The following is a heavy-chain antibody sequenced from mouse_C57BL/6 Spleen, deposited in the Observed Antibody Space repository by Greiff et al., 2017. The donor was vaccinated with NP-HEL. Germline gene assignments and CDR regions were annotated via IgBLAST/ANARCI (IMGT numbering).Heavy chain of an antibody. D-gene: IGHD3-2*02. CDR1: GYAFSSYW. CDR2: IYPGDGDT. J-gene: IGHJ2*01. V-gene: IGHV1-80*01. CDR3: ARQLRLRPFDY. Sequence: QVQLQQSGAELVKPGASVKISCKASGYAFSSYWMNWVKQRPGKGLEWIGQIYPGDGDTNYNGKFKGKATLTADKSSSTAYMQLSSLTSEDSAVYFCARQLRLRPFDYWGQGTTLTVSS.